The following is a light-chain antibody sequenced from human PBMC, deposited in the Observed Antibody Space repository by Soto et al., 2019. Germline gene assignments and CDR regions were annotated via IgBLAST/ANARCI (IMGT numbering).Light chain of an antibody. CDR3: QHRSEWPVS. V-gene: IGKV3-11*01. Sequence: PGERATLSCMASQSVGSYLAWYQQRPGQAPRLLISDASNRATGIPARFSGRGSGTDFTLTISSLEPEDFAIYYCQHRSEWPVSFGQGTRLEIK. CDR2: DAS. CDR1: QSVGSY. J-gene: IGKJ5*01.